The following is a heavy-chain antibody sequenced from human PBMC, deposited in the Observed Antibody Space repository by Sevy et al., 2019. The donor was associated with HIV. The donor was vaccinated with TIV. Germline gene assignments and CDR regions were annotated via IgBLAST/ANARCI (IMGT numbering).Heavy chain of an antibody. Sequence: GGSLRLSCAASGFTFSSYAMNWVRQAPGKGLEWVSSINAISSNIYYADSVKGRFTMSRDNAENSLYLQMNSMRAEDTAVYYCARDLFSGGNAVYGYWGQGTLVTVSS. V-gene: IGHV3-21*01. J-gene: IGHJ4*02. CDR2: INAISSNI. CDR1: GFTFSSYA. D-gene: IGHD2-15*01. CDR3: ARDLFSGGNAVYGY.